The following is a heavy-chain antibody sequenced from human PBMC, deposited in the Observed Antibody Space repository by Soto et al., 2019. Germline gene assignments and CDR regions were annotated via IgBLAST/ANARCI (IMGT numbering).Heavy chain of an antibody. D-gene: IGHD2-21*01. V-gene: IGHV3-9*01. J-gene: IGHJ3*02. Sequence: EVQLVESGGGLVQPGRSLRLSCVASGFTFDDYGMHWVRQAPGKGLEWVAGISWNSGRTGYGDSVKGRFTISRDNANNSLYLQMSSVSIEDTALYYCANAVLWCGDGEVDAFDIWGRGTMVIVAS. CDR2: ISWNSGRT. CDR3: ANAVLWCGDGEVDAFDI. CDR1: GFTFDDYG.